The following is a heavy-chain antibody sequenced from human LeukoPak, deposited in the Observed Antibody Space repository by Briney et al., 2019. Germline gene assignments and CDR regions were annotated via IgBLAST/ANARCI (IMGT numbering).Heavy chain of an antibody. D-gene: IGHD6-6*01. J-gene: IGHJ4*02. Sequence: SETLSLTCTVSGGFISSGGYYWSWIRQHPGKGLEWIGYIYYSGSTYYNPSLKSRVTISVDTSKNQFSLKLSSVTAADTAVYYCASKRGKYSSFGDWGQGTLVTVSS. CDR2: IYYSGST. CDR1: GGFISSGGYY. V-gene: IGHV4-31*03. CDR3: ASKRGKYSSFGD.